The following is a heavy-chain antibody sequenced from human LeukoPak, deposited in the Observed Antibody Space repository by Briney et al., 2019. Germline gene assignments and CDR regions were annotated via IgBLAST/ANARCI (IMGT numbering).Heavy chain of an antibody. D-gene: IGHD3-22*01. CDR1: GFTFSSYE. Sequence: GGSLRLSCAAFGFTFSSYEMNWVRQAPGKGLEWVSYISSSGSTIYYADSVKGRFTISRDNAKNSLFLQMNSLRAEDTALYYCARSLYYYDSSGYYGIDYWGQGTLVTVSS. V-gene: IGHV3-48*03. J-gene: IGHJ4*02. CDR3: ARSLYYYDSSGYYGIDY. CDR2: ISSSGSTI.